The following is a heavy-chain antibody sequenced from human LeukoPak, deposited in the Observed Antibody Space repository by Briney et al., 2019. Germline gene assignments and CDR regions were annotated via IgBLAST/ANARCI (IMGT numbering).Heavy chain of an antibody. D-gene: IGHD1-26*01. V-gene: IGHV3-20*04. Sequence: GGSLRLSCVASGFTFDDYGMSWVRQVPGKWLEWVCGINWNGGSTGYADSVKGRFTISRDSAKNSLYVQMKSLRADDTAFYYCARRTIVGAGFDYWGQGTLVTVSS. CDR2: INWNGGST. CDR1: GFTFDDYG. J-gene: IGHJ4*02. CDR3: ARRTIVGAGFDY.